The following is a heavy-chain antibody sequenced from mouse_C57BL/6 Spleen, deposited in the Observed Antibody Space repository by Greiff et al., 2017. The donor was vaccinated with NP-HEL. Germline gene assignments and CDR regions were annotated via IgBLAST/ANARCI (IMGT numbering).Heavy chain of an antibody. J-gene: IGHJ4*01. CDR3: ARRGAYYSNFYAMDY. D-gene: IGHD2-5*01. V-gene: IGHV1-82*01. Sequence: VQRVESGPELVKPGASVKISCKASGYAFSSSWMNWVKQRPGKGLEWIGRIYPGDGDTNYNGKFKGKATLTADKSSSTAYMQLSSLTSEDSAVYFCARRGAYYSNFYAMDYWGQGTSVTVSS. CDR1: GYAFSSSW. CDR2: IYPGDGDT.